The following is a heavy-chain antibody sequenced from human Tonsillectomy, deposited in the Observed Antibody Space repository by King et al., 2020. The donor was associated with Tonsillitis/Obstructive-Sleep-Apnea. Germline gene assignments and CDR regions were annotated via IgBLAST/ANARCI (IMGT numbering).Heavy chain of an antibody. J-gene: IGHJ6*03. CDR2: ISSSSSYI. D-gene: IGHD2-2*01. V-gene: IGHV3-21*01. CDR1: GFTFSSYS. CDR3: ARDGSCSSTSCYATSYYYYYMDV. Sequence: DVQLVESGGGLVKPGGSLRLSCAASGFTFSSYSMNWVRQAPGKGLEWVSSISSSSSYIYYADSVKGRFTNSRDNAKNSLYLQMNGLRAEDTAVYYCARDGSCSSTSCYATSYYYYYMDVWGKGTTVTVSS.